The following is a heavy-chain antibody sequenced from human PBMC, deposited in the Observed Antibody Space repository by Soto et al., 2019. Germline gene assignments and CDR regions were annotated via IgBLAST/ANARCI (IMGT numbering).Heavy chain of an antibody. J-gene: IGHJ6*02. V-gene: IGHV3-30-3*01. Sequence: GGSLRLSCAASGFTFSSYAMHWVRQAPGKGLEWVAVISYDGSNKYYADSVKGRFTISRDNSKNTLYLQMNSLRAEDTAVYYCARGRYCSSTSCYRNYGMDVWGQGTTVTVSS. CDR1: GFTFSSYA. CDR3: ARGRYCSSTSCYRNYGMDV. CDR2: ISYDGSNK. D-gene: IGHD2-2*01.